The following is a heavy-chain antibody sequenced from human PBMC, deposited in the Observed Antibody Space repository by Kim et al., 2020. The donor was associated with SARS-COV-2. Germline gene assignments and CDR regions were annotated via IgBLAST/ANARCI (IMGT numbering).Heavy chain of an antibody. Sequence: GGSLRLSCAASGFTFSSYWMSWVRQAPGKGLEWVANIKQDGSEKYYVDSVKGRFTISRDNAKNSLYLQMNSLRAEDTAVYYCASDAIAAAGEYYGMDVWGQGTTVTVSS. CDR1: GFTFSSYW. CDR3: ASDAIAAAGEYYGMDV. J-gene: IGHJ6*02. CDR2: IKQDGSEK. V-gene: IGHV3-7*01. D-gene: IGHD6-13*01.